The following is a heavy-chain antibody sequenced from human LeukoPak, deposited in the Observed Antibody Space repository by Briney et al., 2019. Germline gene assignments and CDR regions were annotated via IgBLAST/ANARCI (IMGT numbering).Heavy chain of an antibody. D-gene: IGHD2-15*01. V-gene: IGHV1-2*02. J-gene: IGHJ3*02. Sequence: ASVKLSCKASGYTFSGYYMHWVRQALGQGLEWMGWINPNSGGTNYAQKFQGRVTMTRDTSISTAYMEQSRLRSDDTAVYYCARVATDAFDIWGQGTTVTVSS. CDR2: INPNSGGT. CDR1: GYTFSGYY. CDR3: ARVATDAFDI.